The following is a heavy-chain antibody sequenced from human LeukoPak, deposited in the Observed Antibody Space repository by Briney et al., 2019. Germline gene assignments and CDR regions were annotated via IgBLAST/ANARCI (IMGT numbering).Heavy chain of an antibody. CDR3: ARERGGTTATTDYYNYGMDV. V-gene: IGHV3-20*04. Sequence: PGGSLRLSCAASGFTFDDYGMSWVRHAPGKGLEWVSGINWNGGSTGYADSVKGRFTISRDNAKKSLYLQMNSLRAEDTAVYYCARERGGTTATTDYYNYGMDVWGQGTTVTVSS. J-gene: IGHJ6*02. CDR1: GFTFDDYG. CDR2: INWNGGST. D-gene: IGHD4-11*01.